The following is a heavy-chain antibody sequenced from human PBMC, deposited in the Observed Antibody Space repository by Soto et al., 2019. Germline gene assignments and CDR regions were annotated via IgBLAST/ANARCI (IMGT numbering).Heavy chain of an antibody. CDR1: GGSIRNFF. Sequence: SETLSLTCSVSGGSIRNFFWSWIRQTPGKGLEWIGYIYYSGNTNYNPSLESRVSISADTSTNQFSLRLRSVTAADTAVYYCARSDGSGRRWFDSWGQGTLVTVSS. J-gene: IGHJ5*01. V-gene: IGHV4-59*01. CDR2: IYYSGNT. CDR3: ARSDGSGRRWFDS. D-gene: IGHD3-10*01.